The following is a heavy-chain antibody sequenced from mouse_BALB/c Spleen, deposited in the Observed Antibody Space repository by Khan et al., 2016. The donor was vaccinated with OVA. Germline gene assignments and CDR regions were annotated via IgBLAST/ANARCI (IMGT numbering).Heavy chain of an antibody. CDR2: ISYSGST. Sequence: EVQLQESGPGLVKPSQSLSLTCTVTGYSITSGYAWNWIRQFPGNQLEWMGYISYSGSTSYNPSLRSRFSITRDTSKNQFFLQLNSVTTEDTATDFCARTNYYGYAMDYWGQGTSVTVSS. CDR1: GYSITSGYA. J-gene: IGHJ4*01. V-gene: IGHV3-2*02. D-gene: IGHD1-1*01. CDR3: ARTNYYGYAMDY.